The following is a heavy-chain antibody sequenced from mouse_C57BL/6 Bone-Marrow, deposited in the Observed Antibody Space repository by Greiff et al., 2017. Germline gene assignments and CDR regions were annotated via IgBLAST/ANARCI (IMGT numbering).Heavy chain of an antibody. CDR3: ARRDDYDDYYAMDY. CDR2: ISSGGSYT. CDR1: GFTFSSYG. Sequence: EVQGVESGGDLVKPGGSLKLSCAASGFTFSSYGMSWVRQPPDKRLEWVATISSGGSYTYYPSSVKGRFTISGDTAKNTLYLQMSSLKSEDTAMYYCARRDDYDDYYAMDYWGQGTSVTVSS. V-gene: IGHV5-6*01. J-gene: IGHJ4*01. D-gene: IGHD2-4*01.